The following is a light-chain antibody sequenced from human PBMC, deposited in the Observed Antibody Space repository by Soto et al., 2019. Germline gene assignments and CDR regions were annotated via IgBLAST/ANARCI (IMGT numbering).Light chain of an antibody. Sequence: EIVLTQSPGTLSLSPGEGATLSCMASQSIGSNFLAWYQQKRGQAPRLLIHGASNRATGIPDRFSGSGSGTDFTLTITRLEPEDFAVYYCQQYGGSPRTFGQGTKVDIK. CDR3: QQYGGSPRT. J-gene: IGKJ1*01. CDR1: QSIGSNF. V-gene: IGKV3-20*01. CDR2: GAS.